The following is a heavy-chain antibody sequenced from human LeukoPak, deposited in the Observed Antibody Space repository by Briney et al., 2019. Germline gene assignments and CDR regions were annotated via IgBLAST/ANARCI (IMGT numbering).Heavy chain of an antibody. CDR3: ARQVVIALNWFDP. CDR1: GGSISSGSYY. V-gene: IGHV4-61*02. J-gene: IGHJ5*02. CDR2: IYTSGST. D-gene: IGHD2-21*01. Sequence: SQTLSLTCTVSGGSISSGSYYWSWIRQPAGTGLEWIGRIYTSGSTNYNPSLKSRVTISVDTSKNQFSLKLSSVTAADTAVYYCARQVVIALNWFDPWGQGTLVTVSS.